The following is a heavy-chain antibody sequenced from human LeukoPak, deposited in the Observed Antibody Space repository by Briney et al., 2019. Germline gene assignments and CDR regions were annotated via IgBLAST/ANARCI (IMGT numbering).Heavy chain of an antibody. CDR2: FHPGESDI. CDR3: ARGNRGYSGYYFDF. D-gene: IGHD5-12*01. Sequence: GDSLKISCKRSGYTFPSHWIGWVRQMPGKAREWMGIFHPGESDISYSPYLRGHVPAPADKSISPAYLHCGALKACDAALYSCARGNRGYSGYYFDFWGQGTLVTVSS. J-gene: IGHJ4*02. V-gene: IGHV5-51*01. CDR1: GYTFPSHW.